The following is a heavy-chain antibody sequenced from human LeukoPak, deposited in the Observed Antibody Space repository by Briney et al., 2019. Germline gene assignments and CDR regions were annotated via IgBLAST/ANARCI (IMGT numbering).Heavy chain of an antibody. CDR2: INHSGST. CDR3: ARGHDSSSPLDYYYYMDV. CDR1: GGSFSGYY. V-gene: IGHV4-34*01. Sequence: SETLSLTCAVYGGSFSGYYWSWIRQPPGKGLEWIGEINHSGSTNYNPSLKSRVTISVDTSKNQFSLKLGSVTAAGTAVYYCARGHDSSSPLDYYYYMDVWGKGTTVTVSS. D-gene: IGHD6-6*01. J-gene: IGHJ6*03.